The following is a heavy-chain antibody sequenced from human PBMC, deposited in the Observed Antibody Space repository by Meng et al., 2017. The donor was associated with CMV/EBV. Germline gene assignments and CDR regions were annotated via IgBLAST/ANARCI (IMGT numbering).Heavy chain of an antibody. V-gene: IGHV4-59*01. J-gene: IGHJ4*02. D-gene: IGHD6-19*01. CDR3: ARALAVAGPYFDY. Sequence: SETLSLTCTVSGGSISSYYWSWIRQPPGKGLEWIGYIYYSGITNYNPSLKSRVTISVDTSKNQFSLKLSSVTAADTAVYYCARALAVAGPYFDYWGQGTLVTVSS. CDR2: IYYSGIT. CDR1: GGSISSYY.